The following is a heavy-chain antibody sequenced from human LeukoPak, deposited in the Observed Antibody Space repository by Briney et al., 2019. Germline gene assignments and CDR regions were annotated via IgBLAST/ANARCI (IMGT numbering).Heavy chain of an antibody. CDR1: GFTFSKYD. Sequence: GGSLRLSCAGSGFTFSKYDMHWVRQATGRGLEWVSDITSGGDTHYQGSLKGRFTISRDNAKNSFYLEMNSLRVGDTAVYYCVRGGPLAGHAFDVWGRGTLVTVS. CDR2: ITSGGDT. V-gene: IGHV3-13*04. CDR3: VRGGPLAGHAFDV. J-gene: IGHJ3*01. D-gene: IGHD6-19*01.